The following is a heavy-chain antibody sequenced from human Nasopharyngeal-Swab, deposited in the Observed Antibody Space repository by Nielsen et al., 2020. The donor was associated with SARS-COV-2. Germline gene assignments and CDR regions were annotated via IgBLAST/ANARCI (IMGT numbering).Heavy chain of an antibody. Sequence: GESLKISCAASGFSFNSHAMHWVRQAPGKGLEWVAVISYAGSSEYYADSVKGRFTISRDNFKDTLYLQMDSLRPEDTAVYYCARAADGYNSFDPWGQGTLSPSPQ. D-gene: IGHD5-24*01. J-gene: IGHJ5*02. V-gene: IGHV3-30*04. CDR3: ARAADGYNSFDP. CDR2: ISYAGSSE. CDR1: GFSFNSHA.